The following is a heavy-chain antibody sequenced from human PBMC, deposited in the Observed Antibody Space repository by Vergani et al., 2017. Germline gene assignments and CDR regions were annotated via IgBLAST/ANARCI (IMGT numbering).Heavy chain of an antibody. CDR3: ARGYCSSTSCYDYYYYYYMDV. V-gene: IGHV3-30-3*01. D-gene: IGHD2-2*01. J-gene: IGHJ6*03. CDR1: GFTFSSYA. CDR2: ISYDGSNK. Sequence: QVQLVESGGGVVQPGGSLRLSCAASGFTFSSYAMHWVRQAPGKGLEWVAVISYDGSNKYYADSVKGRFTISRDNSKNTLYLQMNSLRAEDTAVYYCARGYCSSTSCYDYYYYYYMDVWGKGTTVTVSS.